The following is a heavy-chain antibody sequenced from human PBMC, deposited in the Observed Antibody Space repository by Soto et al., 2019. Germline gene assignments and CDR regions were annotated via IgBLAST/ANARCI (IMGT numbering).Heavy chain of an antibody. J-gene: IGHJ4*02. CDR3: VGGRGRLVGFAY. CDR1: ADSFSAYY. Sequence: QVQLQQWGAGLLKPSETLSLTCAVNADSFSAYYWIWIRQPPGQGLEWIGEIDHSGNTNYSPSLKSRVTISAATANNQFSLQVTYVTAADTAVYCCVGGRGRLVGFAYWEQGTLVTVSS. D-gene: IGHD2-2*01. V-gene: IGHV4-34*01. CDR2: IDHSGNT.